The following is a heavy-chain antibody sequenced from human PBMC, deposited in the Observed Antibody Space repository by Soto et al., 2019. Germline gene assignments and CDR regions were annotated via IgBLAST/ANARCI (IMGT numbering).Heavy chain of an antibody. Sequence: GGSLRLSCAASGFTFSSYDMHWVRQATGKGLEWVSAIGTAGDTYYPGSVKGRFTISRENAKNSLYLQMNSLRAGDTAVYYCARYLWEYYYDSSGYYRYYYGMDVWGQGTTVTVSS. J-gene: IGHJ6*02. CDR3: ARYLWEYYYDSSGYYRYYYGMDV. CDR1: GFTFSSYD. CDR2: IGTAGDT. V-gene: IGHV3-13*01. D-gene: IGHD3-22*01.